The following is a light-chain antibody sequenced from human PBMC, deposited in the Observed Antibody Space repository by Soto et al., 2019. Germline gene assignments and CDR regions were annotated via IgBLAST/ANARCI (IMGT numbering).Light chain of an antibody. Sequence: ENVLTQSPATLSLSPGERATLSCRASESVSSYLAWYQQKPGQVPRLLIYDASNRATGIPARFSGSGYGTDFTLTITSLEPEDFAVYYCQQRSRTFGGGTRVEL. CDR3: QQRSRT. CDR1: ESVSSY. CDR2: DAS. J-gene: IGKJ4*01. V-gene: IGKV3-11*01.